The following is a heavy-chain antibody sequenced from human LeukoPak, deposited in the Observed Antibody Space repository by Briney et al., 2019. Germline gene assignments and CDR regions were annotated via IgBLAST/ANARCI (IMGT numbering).Heavy chain of an antibody. D-gene: IGHD6-19*01. CDR1: GDSISSNEW. J-gene: IGHJ4*02. CDR2: VFHSGST. CDR3: ARDLAVAGTNYFDF. Sequence: SETLSLTCSVSGDSISSNEWWSWVRQPPGKGLGWIGEVFHSGSTNFNPSLKSRVTISIDKSKNQFSLEVTSVTAADTAIYYCARDLAVAGTNYFDFWGQGVLVTVSS. V-gene: IGHV4-4*02.